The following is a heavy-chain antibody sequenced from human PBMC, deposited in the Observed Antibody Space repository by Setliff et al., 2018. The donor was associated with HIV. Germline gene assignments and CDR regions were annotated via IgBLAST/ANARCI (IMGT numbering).Heavy chain of an antibody. CDR1: GGSFTDYY. V-gene: IGHV4-34*01. J-gene: IGHJ4*02. CDR2: INHSGST. CDR3: ARGVNFDY. Sequence: PSETLSLTCAVFGGSFTDYYWIWIRQPPGKGLEWIGEINHSGSTHYNPFLKSRFIISVDTSKNQFSLKVNSMTAADTAIYYCARGVNFDYWGQGTQVTVSS.